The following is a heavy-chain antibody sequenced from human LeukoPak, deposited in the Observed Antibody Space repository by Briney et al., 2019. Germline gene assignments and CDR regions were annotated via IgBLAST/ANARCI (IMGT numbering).Heavy chain of an antibody. J-gene: IGHJ4*02. V-gene: IGHV1-2*02. CDR2: INPNSGGT. D-gene: IGHD5-18*01. Sequence: ASVKVSCKASGYTFTSYGISWVRQAPGQGLEWMGWINPNSGGTNYAQKFQGRVTMTRYTSISTAYMELSRLGSDDTAVYYCARGTGEGYSYGRYYFDYWGQGTLVTVSS. CDR3: ARGTGEGYSYGRYYFDY. CDR1: GYTFTSYG.